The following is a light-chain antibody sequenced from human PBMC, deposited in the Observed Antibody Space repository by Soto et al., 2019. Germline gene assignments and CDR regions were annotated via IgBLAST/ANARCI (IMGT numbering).Light chain of an antibody. Sequence: QSVLTQPPLVSGAPGQSVTISCTGTSSNIGAGYDIHWYQQPPGTAPKLVIYNNHNRPSGVPDRFSGSKSGTSGSLAITGLQAEDEADYFCQSYDGTLTGVIFGGGTKLTVL. CDR1: SSNIGAGYD. CDR2: NNH. J-gene: IGLJ2*01. CDR3: QSYDGTLTGVI. V-gene: IGLV1-40*01.